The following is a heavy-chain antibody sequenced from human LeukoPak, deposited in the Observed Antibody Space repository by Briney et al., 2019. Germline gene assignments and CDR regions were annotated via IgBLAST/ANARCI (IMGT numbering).Heavy chain of an antibody. J-gene: IGHJ5*02. D-gene: IGHD2-2*01. CDR2: IPYDGSNK. CDR1: GFTFSNYA. Sequence: GGSLRLSCAASGFTFSNYAMHWVRQAPGKGLEWVAVIPYDGSNKNYGDSVKGRFTISRDNSKKTLYLQMNSLRAEDTAVYYCARAMPHDNWFNPWGQGSLVTVSS. V-gene: IGHV3-30*04. CDR3: ARAMPHDNWFNP.